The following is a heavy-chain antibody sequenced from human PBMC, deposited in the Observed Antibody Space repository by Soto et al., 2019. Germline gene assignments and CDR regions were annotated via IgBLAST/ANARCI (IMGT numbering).Heavy chain of an antibody. CDR3: AIPGYCTNGVCLRTDYYYYGMDV. J-gene: IGHJ6*02. Sequence: SVKVSCKASGVTFSSYAISWVRQAPGQGLEWMGGIIPIFGTANYAQKFQGRVTITADESTSTAYMELSSLRSEDTAVYYCAIPGYCTNGVCLRTDYYYYGMDVWGQGTTVTVSS. CDR2: IIPIFGTA. V-gene: IGHV1-69*13. D-gene: IGHD2-8*01. CDR1: GVTFSSYA.